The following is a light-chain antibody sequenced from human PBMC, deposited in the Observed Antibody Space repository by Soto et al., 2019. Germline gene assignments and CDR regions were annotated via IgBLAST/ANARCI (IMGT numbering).Light chain of an antibody. CDR3: QHYDTYPYA. Sequence: DIQMTQSPSTLSASVGDRVTITCRASQSISSWLAWYQQKPGKAPNLLIYKASTLEGGIPSRFSGSGSETEFTLTISSLQSDDFATYYCQHYDTYPYAFGQGTKLEIK. J-gene: IGKJ2*01. CDR1: QSISSW. CDR2: KAS. V-gene: IGKV1-5*03.